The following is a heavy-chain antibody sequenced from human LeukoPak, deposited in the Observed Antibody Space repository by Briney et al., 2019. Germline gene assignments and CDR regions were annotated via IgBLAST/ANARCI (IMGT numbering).Heavy chain of an antibody. V-gene: IGHV3-23*01. D-gene: IGHD6-19*01. CDR1: RFSFGTYA. J-gene: IGHJ4*02. CDR2: ISGNGGTT. Sequence: GGSLRLSCAASRFSFGTYAMSWVRQAPGKGLEWVSAISGNGGTTYYADSVRGRFTISRDNSKNTLSLQMNSLRAEDTAVYYCARQLGSSGWPFDYWGQGTLVTVSS. CDR3: ARQLGSSGWPFDY.